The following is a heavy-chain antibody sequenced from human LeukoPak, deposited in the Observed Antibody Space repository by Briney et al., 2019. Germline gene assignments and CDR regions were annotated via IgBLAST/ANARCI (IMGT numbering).Heavy chain of an antibody. CDR3: AKEPYSSGWYTSYYFDY. CDR2: ISGSGGST. CDR1: GFTFSSYA. Sequence: GGSLRLSCAASGFTFSSYAMSWVRQAPGKGLEWVSAISGSGGSTYYADSVKGRFTISRDNSKSTLYLQMNSLRAEDTAVYYCAKEPYSSGWYTSYYFDYWGQGTLATVSS. J-gene: IGHJ4*02. D-gene: IGHD6-19*01. V-gene: IGHV3-23*01.